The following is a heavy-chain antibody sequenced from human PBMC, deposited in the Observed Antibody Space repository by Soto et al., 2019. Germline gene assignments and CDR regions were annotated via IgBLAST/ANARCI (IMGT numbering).Heavy chain of an antibody. CDR1: GDSFSRST. J-gene: IGHJ4*02. CDR3: ASLYDDTSGNVDY. CDR2: FIPMLGIA. V-gene: IGHV1-69*02. Sequence: QVQLVQSGAEVKRPGSSVKVSCKASGDSFSRSTFSWVRQAPGQGLEWMGRFIPMLGIANYAQTFQGRVTITADKSTSTAYMDLSSLRSEDTAVYYCASLYDDTSGNVDYWGQGTLGTVSS. D-gene: IGHD3-22*01.